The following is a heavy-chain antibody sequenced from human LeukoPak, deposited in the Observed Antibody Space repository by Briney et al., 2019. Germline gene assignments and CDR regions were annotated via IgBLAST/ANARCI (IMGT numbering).Heavy chain of an antibody. CDR3: AKLGFVGASNY. V-gene: IGHV3-7*01. CDR1: GFTFSSEW. CDR2: IKQDGSEI. Sequence: GGSLRLSCAASGFTFSSEWMSWVRQAPGKGLEWVANIKQDGSEIYYVGSVKGRFTISRDNAKNSLYLQMKSLRAEDTAVYYCAKLGFVGASNYWGQGTLVTVSS. J-gene: IGHJ4*02. D-gene: IGHD1-26*01.